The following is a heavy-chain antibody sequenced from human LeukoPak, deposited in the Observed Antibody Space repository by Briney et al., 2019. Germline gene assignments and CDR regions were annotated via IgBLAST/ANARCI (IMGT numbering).Heavy chain of an antibody. D-gene: IGHD2-2*01. CDR3: ARGRRPAAYRRWFDP. J-gene: IGHJ5*02. CDR2: INHSGST. Sequence: SETLSLTCAVHGGSFSGYYWCWIRQPPGKGLEWIGEINHSGSTNYNPSLKSRVTISVDTSKNQFSLKLSSVTAADTAVYYCARGRRPAAYRRWFDPWGQGTLVTVSS. V-gene: IGHV4-34*01. CDR1: GGSFSGYY.